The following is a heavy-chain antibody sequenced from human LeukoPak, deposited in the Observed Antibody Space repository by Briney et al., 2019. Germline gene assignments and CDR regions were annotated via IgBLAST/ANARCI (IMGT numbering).Heavy chain of an antibody. D-gene: IGHD3-22*01. CDR1: GYTFTSYY. V-gene: IGHV1-46*01. Sequence: ASVKVSCKASGYTFTSYYMHWVRQAPGQGLEWMGIINPSGGSTSYAQKFQGRVTMTRDTSTSTVYMELSSLRSEDTAVYYCARRQEHLTHYYDSNPFDYWGQGTLVTVSS. CDR2: INPSGGST. J-gene: IGHJ4*02. CDR3: ARRQEHLTHYYDSNPFDY.